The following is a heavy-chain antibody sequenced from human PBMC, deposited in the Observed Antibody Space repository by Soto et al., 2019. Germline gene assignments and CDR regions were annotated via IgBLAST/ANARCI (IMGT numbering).Heavy chain of an antibody. Sequence: GKGLEWIGYIYYSGSTNYNPSLKSRVTISVDTSKNQFSLKLSSVTAADTAVYYCARHVPNCRDTSHCAYGMDVWGQGTTVT. CDR3: ARHVPNCRDTSHCAYGMDV. CDR2: IYYSGST. V-gene: IGHV4-59*08. D-gene: IGHD2-2*01. J-gene: IGHJ6*02.